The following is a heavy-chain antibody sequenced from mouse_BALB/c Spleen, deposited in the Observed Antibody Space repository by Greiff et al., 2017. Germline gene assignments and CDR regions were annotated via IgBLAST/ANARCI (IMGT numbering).Heavy chain of an antibody. D-gene: IGHD2-4*01. V-gene: IGHV1-4*02. CDR2: INPSSGYT. CDR1: GYTFTSYT. J-gene: IGHJ3*01. CDR3: ATYDYDGPLAY. Sequence: VQGVESAAELARPGASVKMSCKASGYTFTSYTMHWVKQRPGQGLEWIGYINPSSGYTEYNQKFKDKTTLTADKSSSTAYMQLSSLTSEDSAVFYCATYDYDGPLAYWGQGTLVTVSA.